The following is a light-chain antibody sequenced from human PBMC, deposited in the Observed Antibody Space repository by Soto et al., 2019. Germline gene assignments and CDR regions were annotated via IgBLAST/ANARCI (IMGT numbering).Light chain of an antibody. CDR3: QQYGSSSWT. CDR1: QRVSSSY. J-gene: IGKJ1*01. Sequence: EIVFTQSTGTLSLSPGERATLSCRASQRVSSSYFAWYQQRFGQAPRLLIYGASSRATGIPDRFSGSGSGTDFTLTISRLEPEDFAVYYCQQYGSSSWTFGQVTKVEIK. CDR2: GAS. V-gene: IGKV3-20*01.